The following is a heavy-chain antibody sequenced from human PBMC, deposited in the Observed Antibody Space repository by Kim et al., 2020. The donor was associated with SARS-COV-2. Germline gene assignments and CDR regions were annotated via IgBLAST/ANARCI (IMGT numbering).Heavy chain of an antibody. V-gene: IGHV1-69*13. D-gene: IGHD4-17*01. CDR3: ARTTGADRYYTIWYFDL. CDR1: GGTFSSYA. CDR2: IIPIFGTA. J-gene: IGHJ2*01. Sequence: SVKVSCKASGGTFSSYAISWVRQAPGQGLEWMGGIIPIFGTANYAQKFQGRVTITADESTSTAYMELSSLRSEDTAVYYCARTTGADRYYTIWYFDLWGRGTLVTVSS.